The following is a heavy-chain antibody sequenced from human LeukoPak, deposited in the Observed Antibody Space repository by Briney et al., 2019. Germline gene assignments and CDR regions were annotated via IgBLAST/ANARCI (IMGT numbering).Heavy chain of an antibody. CDR1: GFTFNNYA. Sequence: PGGSLRLSCAASGFTFNNYAMSWFRQTPGKGLEWVSAISGSGDRTYYAESVKGRFSISRDNSKNTLYLQMHSLRAEDTAVYYCGKRELWHGSGEDAWGQGTMVTVSS. CDR2: ISGSGDRT. V-gene: IGHV3-23*01. CDR3: GKRELWHGSGEDA. J-gene: IGHJ6*02. D-gene: IGHD3-10*01.